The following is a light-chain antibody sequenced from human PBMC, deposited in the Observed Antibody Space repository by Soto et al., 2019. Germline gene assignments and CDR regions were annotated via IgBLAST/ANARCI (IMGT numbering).Light chain of an antibody. Sequence: EIVLTQSPATLSLSPGERATLSCRASQSVSSYLAWYHQKPGQAPRLLIYDASNRATGIPARFSGSGSGTDFTRTISSLEPEDVAVYYCQQRSNWPLLFTFGPGTKVDIQ. CDR2: DAS. J-gene: IGKJ3*01. CDR3: QQRSNWPLLFT. V-gene: IGKV3-11*01. CDR1: QSVSSY.